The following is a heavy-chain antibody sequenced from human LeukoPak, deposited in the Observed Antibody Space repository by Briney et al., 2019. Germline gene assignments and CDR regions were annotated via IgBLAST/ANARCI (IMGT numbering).Heavy chain of an antibody. J-gene: IGHJ6*01. D-gene: IGHD2/OR15-2a*01. CDR2: IYYSGST. CDR1: GGSISSYY. Sequence: SETLSLTCTVSGGSISSYYWSWIRQPPGKGLERIGYIYYSGSTNYNPSLKSRVTISVDTSKNQFSLKLSSVTAADTAVYYCARGLSADYYYGMDVWGQGTTVTVSS. V-gene: IGHV4-59*08. CDR3: ARGLSADYYYGMDV.